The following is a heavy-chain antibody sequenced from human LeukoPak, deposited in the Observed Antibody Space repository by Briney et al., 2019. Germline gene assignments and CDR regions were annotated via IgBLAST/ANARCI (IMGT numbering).Heavy chain of an antibody. D-gene: IGHD5-18*01. CDR1: GFTFSSYG. CDR3: ARDTDTAMAYYFDY. J-gene: IGHJ4*02. Sequence: GGSLRLSCAASGFTFSSYGMHWIRQAPGKGLEWVAVILSDGSKEFYTDSVKGRFTISRDNSKNTLYLQMNSLRAEDTAVYYCARDTDTAMAYYFDYWGQGTLVTVSS. CDR2: ILSDGSKE. V-gene: IGHV3-30*19.